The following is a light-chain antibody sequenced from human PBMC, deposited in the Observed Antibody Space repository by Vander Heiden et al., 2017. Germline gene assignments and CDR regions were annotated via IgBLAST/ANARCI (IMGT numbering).Light chain of an antibody. CDR2: DAS. CDR3: QQDGSSPLT. CDR1: QSVSSSY. V-gene: IGKV3D-20*01. J-gene: IGKJ4*01. Sequence: EIVLTQSPATLSLSPGERATLSCGASQSVSSSYLAWYQQKPGQAPRLLIYDASSRATGIPDRFSGSGSGTDFTLTISRLEPEDFAVYYCQQDGSSPLTFGGGTKVEIK.